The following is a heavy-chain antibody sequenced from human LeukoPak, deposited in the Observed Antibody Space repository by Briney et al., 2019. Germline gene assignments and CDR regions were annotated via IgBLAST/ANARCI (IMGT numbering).Heavy chain of an antibody. CDR2: IDKSGGGT. V-gene: IGHV3-23*01. CDR3: AKVTWSSSGSDY. Sequence: GGSLRLSCAAPGFTFSSYDMSWVRQAPGKGLEWVSGIDKSGGGTYYADSVKGRFTMSRDNSKNTLFLQMNSLRAEDTAVYYCAKVTWSSSGSDYWGQGTLVTVSS. CDR1: GFTFSSYD. J-gene: IGHJ4*02. D-gene: IGHD6-19*01.